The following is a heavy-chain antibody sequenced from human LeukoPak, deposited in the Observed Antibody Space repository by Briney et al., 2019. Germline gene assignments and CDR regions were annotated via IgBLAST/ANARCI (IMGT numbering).Heavy chain of an antibody. D-gene: IGHD5-12*01. Sequence: GGSLRLSCAASGFTFSSYGMHWVRQAAGKGLEWVAFIRFDGSNKYYADSVKGRFTISRDNSKNTLYLQMKSLRAEDTAVYYCAKGGGYEAQYYYYYLDVWGKGTTVTISS. J-gene: IGHJ6*03. CDR2: IRFDGSNK. CDR3: AKGGGYEAQYYYYYLDV. V-gene: IGHV3-30*02. CDR1: GFTFSSYG.